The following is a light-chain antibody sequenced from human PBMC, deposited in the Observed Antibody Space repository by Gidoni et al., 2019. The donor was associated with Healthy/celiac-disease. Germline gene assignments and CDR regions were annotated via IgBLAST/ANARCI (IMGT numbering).Light chain of an antibody. CDR2: QDN. CDR3: QAWDSSTFVV. J-gene: IGLJ2*01. V-gene: IGLV3-1*01. CDR1: KLGDKY. Sequence: SYELTQPPSVSVSPGQTASITCSGDKLGDKYACWYQQKPGQSPVLVLYQDNKRPSGIPERFSGSNSGNPATLTISGTQAIDGADFFCQAWDSSTFVVFGGGTKLTVL.